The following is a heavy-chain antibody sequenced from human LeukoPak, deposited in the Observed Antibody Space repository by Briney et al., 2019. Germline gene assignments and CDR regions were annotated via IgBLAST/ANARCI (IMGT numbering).Heavy chain of an antibody. D-gene: IGHD2-15*01. V-gene: IGHV1-18*01. CDR3: ARWVVAATPVSLDY. Sequence: ASVKVSCKASGYTFTSYGISWVRRAPGQGLEWMGWISAYNGNTNYAQKLQGRVTMTTDTSTSTAYMELRSLRSDETAVYYCARWVVAATPVSLDYWGQGTLVTVSS. CDR1: GYTFTSYG. CDR2: ISAYNGNT. J-gene: IGHJ4*02.